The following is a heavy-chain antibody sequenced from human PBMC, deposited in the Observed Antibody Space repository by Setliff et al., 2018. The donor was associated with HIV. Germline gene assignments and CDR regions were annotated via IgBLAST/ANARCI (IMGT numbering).Heavy chain of an antibody. D-gene: IGHD6-19*01. J-gene: IGHJ4*02. CDR3: ARGRKKTLAVSGTRYFDF. CDR1: GGSFNGYY. Sequence: SETLSLTCAVYGGSFNGYYWSWIRQPPGKGLEWIGEVNHSGSTNYNPSLKSRVTISVDTSKNQFSLKLTSVTAADMGVYYCARGRKKTLAVSGTRYFDFWGQGTLVTVSS. CDR2: VNHSGST. V-gene: IGHV4-34*01.